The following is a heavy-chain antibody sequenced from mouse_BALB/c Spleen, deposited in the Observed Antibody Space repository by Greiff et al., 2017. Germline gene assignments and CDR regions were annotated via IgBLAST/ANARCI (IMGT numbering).Heavy chain of an antibody. D-gene: IGHD2-4*01. J-gene: IGHJ3*01. CDR3: ARSMITTKESWFAY. CDR2: IDPYNGGT. V-gene: IGHV1S135*01. CDR1: GYAFTSYN. Sequence: EVQLQQSGPELVKPGASVKVSCKASGYAFTSYNMYWVKQSHGKSLEWIGYIDPYNGGTSYNQKFKGKATLTVDKSSSTAYMHLNSLTSEDSAVYYCARSMITTKESWFAYWGQGTLVTVSA.